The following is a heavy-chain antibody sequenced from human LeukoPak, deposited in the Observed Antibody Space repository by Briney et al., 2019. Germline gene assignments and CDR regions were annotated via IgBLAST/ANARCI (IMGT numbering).Heavy chain of an antibody. V-gene: IGHV3-11*01. CDR1: GFTFSDYY. CDR3: AGTRTATAIWGDFDY. CDR2: ISSSGSTI. D-gene: IGHD2-2*02. Sequence: PGGSLRLSCAASGFTFSDYYMSWIRQAPGKGLEWVSYISSSGSTIYYADSVKGRFTISRDNAKNSLYLQMNSLRAEDTAVYYLAGTRTATAIWGDFDYWGQGTLVTVSS. J-gene: IGHJ4*02.